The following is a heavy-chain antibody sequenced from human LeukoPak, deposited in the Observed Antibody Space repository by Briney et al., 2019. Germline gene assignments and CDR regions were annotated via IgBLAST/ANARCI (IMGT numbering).Heavy chain of an antibody. CDR2: IYYSGST. CDR1: GGSFSGYY. Sequence: SETLSLTCVVYGGSFSGYYWSWIRQPPGKGLEWIGYIYYSGSTYYNPSLKSRVTISVDTSKNQFSLKLSSVTAADTAVYYCARSSIVVVIGAFDIWGQGTMVTVSS. CDR3: ARSSIVVVIGAFDI. J-gene: IGHJ3*02. D-gene: IGHD2-21*01. V-gene: IGHV4-30-4*08.